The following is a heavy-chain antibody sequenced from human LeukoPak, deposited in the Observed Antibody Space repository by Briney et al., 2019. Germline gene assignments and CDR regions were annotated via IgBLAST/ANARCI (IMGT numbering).Heavy chain of an antibody. CDR1: GFSFNTYA. V-gene: IGHV3-7*03. CDR2: IKQDGSEK. J-gene: IGHJ4*02. CDR3: ARGGGGSDY. Sequence: GGSLRLSCAASGFSFNTYAMYWVRQAPGKGLEWVANIKQDGSEKYYVDSVKGRFTISRDNAKNSLYLQMNSLRAEDTAVYHCARGGGGSDYWGQGTLVTVSS.